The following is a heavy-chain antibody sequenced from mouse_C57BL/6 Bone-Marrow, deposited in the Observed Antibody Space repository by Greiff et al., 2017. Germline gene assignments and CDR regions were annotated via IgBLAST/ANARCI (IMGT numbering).Heavy chain of an antibody. V-gene: IGHV15-2*01. J-gene: IGHJ3*01. D-gene: IGHD2-4*01. CDR3: ARLGDYDDGTWFAY. CDR2: ILPSIGRT. CDR1: DSEVFPIAY. Sequence: QVQLKESGSELRSPGSSVKLSCKDFDSEVFPIAYMSWVRQKPGHGFEWIGGILPSIGRTIYGEKFEDKATLDADTLSNTAYLELNSLTSEDSAIYYCARLGDYDDGTWFAYWGQGTLVTVSA.